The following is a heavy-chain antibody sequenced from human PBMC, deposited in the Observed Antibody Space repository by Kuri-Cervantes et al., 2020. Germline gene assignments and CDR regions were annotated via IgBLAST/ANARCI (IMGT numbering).Heavy chain of an antibody. D-gene: IGHD6-6*01. CDR3: ARASAARPEVLSFEY. V-gene: IGHV1-18*01. CDR2: ISAYNGNT. J-gene: IGHJ4*02. CDR1: GYTFTSYG. Sequence: ASVKVSCKASGYTFTSYGISWVRQAPGQGLEWMGWISAYNGNTNYAQKLQGRVTMTTDTSTNTAYMELRSLTSDDTAVYYCARASAARPEVLSFEYWGQGTLVTVSS.